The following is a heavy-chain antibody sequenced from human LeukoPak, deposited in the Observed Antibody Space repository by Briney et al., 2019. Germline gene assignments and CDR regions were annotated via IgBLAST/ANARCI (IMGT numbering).Heavy chain of an antibody. J-gene: IGHJ4*02. CDR3: AKPNMGIAPIDC. D-gene: IGHD6-13*01. Sequence: GGSLRLSCAASGFTFSTYAMNWVRQAPGKGPEWVSSISGSGGNTYYADSVKGRFTISRDNSKNTLYLQMSSLRAEDTAVYFCAKPNMGIAPIDCWGQGTLVTVSS. CDR2: ISGSGGNT. V-gene: IGHV3-23*01. CDR1: GFTFSTYA.